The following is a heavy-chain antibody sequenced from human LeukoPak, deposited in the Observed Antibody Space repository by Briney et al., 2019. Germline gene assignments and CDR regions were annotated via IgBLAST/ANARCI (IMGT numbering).Heavy chain of an antibody. CDR2: IKQDGGDK. CDR1: GFTFSNYW. V-gene: IGHV3-7*01. CDR3: ARDLYSYGANQDDY. D-gene: IGHD5-18*01. J-gene: IGHJ4*02. Sequence: PGGSLRLSCATSGFTFSNYWLNWVRQAPGKGLEWVANIKQDGGDKYYVDSVKGRFTISRDNAKRSLYLQMNSLRAEDTAVYYCARDLYSYGANQDDYWGQGTLVTVSS.